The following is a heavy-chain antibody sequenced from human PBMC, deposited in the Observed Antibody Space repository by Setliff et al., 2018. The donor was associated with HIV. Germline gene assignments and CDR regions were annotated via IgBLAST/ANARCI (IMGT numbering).Heavy chain of an antibody. V-gene: IGHV4-59*11. Sequence: SETPSLTCTVSGGSIRSHYWSWIRQPPGKRLEWIGYIYYSGSTNYNPSLKSRVTISVDTAKNQFSLKLSSVTAADTAVYYCARLRGSYDFSNWFDPWGQGTQVTVSS. J-gene: IGHJ5*02. CDR2: IYYSGST. CDR3: ARLRGSYDFSNWFDP. D-gene: IGHD3-3*01. CDR1: GGSIRSHY.